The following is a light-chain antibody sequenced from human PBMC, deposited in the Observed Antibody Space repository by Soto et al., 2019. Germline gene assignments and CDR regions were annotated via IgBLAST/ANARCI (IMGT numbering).Light chain of an antibody. V-gene: IGKV3-20*01. J-gene: IGKJ1*01. Sequence: EVVLTQSPGTLSLSPGERATLSCRASQSITNNYLAWYQQRPGLAPRLLIYGASIRATGIPDRFSGSGSGTDFTLTISRLEPEDFAVYYCQQYGNSRTFGQGTKVDSK. CDR2: GAS. CDR1: QSITNNY. CDR3: QQYGNSRT.